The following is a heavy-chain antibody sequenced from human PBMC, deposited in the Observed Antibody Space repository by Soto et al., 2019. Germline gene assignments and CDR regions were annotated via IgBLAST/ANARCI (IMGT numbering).Heavy chain of an antibody. Sequence: PSQTLSLTCALSGDSVSSNSAAWNWIRQSPSRCLEWLGRTYYRSKWYNDYAVSVKSRITINPDTSKNQFSLQLNSVTPEDTAVYYCARSAKQLVLNYYGMDVWGQGTTVTVSS. CDR2: TYYRSKWYN. CDR3: ARSAKQLVLNYYGMDV. V-gene: IGHV6-1*01. D-gene: IGHD6-13*01. J-gene: IGHJ6*02. CDR1: GDSVSSNSAA.